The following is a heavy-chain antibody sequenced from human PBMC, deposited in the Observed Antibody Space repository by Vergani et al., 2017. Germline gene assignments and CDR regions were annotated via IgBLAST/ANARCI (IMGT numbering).Heavy chain of an antibody. CDR3: ARARGWNYGSLTGTGWFDP. Sequence: QVQLQESGPGLVKPSETLSLTCTVSGGSISSYYWSWIRQPPGKGLEWIGYIYYSGSTYYNPSLKSRVTISGDTSKNQFSLKMSSVTAADTAVYYCARARGWNYGSLTGTGWFDPWGQGTLVTVSS. D-gene: IGHD3-9*01. CDR2: IYYSGST. CDR1: GGSISSYY. V-gene: IGHV4-59*12. J-gene: IGHJ5*02.